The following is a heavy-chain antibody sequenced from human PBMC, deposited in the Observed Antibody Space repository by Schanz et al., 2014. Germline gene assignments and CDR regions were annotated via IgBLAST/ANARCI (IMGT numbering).Heavy chain of an antibody. V-gene: IGHV1-69*02. D-gene: IGHD4-17*01. CDR2: IIPILGIA. Sequence: VQLEQSGAEVKKPGSSVKVSCKASGGTFSSFGINWVRQAPGQGLEWMGRIIPILGIANYAQKFQGRVTITADKSTFTAYMDVSSLRSDDTAVYYCARTTFGKGKTYLGDYHYYHYMDVWGNGTTVTVSS. J-gene: IGHJ6*03. CDR1: GGTFSSFG. CDR3: ARTTFGKGKTYLGDYHYYHYMDV.